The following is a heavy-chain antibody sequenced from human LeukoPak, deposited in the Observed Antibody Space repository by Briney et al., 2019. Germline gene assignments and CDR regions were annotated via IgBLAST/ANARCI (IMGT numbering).Heavy chain of an antibody. Sequence: ASVKVSCKASGHTFTSYGISWVRQAPGQGLEWMGWISAYNGNTNYAQKLQGRVTMTTDTSTSTAYMELRSLRSDDTAVYYCARDFRPVTPGGRFDYWGQGTLVTVSS. CDR1: GHTFTSYG. D-gene: IGHD4-17*01. CDR3: ARDFRPVTPGGRFDY. V-gene: IGHV1-18*01. CDR2: ISAYNGNT. J-gene: IGHJ4*02.